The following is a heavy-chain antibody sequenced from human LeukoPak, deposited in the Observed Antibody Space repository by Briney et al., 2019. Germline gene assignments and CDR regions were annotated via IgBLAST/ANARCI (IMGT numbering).Heavy chain of an antibody. CDR2: IGSGSSPI. Sequence: GGSLRLSCAASGFSFSGYGMNWVRRAPGKGLEWVSYIGSGSSPIYYADSVKGRFTMSRDNAKNSLYLQMNSLRDEDAAVYYCARASPSGYDYWGQGTLVTVSS. CDR3: ARASPSGYDY. J-gene: IGHJ4*02. D-gene: IGHD3-22*01. CDR1: GFSFSGYG. V-gene: IGHV3-48*02.